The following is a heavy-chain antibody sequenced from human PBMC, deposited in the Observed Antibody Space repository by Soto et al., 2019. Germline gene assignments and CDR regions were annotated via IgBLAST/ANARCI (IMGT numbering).Heavy chain of an antibody. CDR3: ARESGGATATLDYYYFDMDV. CDR2: SNPNSVVT. Sequence: QVQLVQSGAEVKKPGASVTVSCRSSGDTFNDYYIHWVRQAPGQRLEWMGWSNPNSVVTKYAQKFQGGVSMTRDPAIGTVDMQLSRLRSDDTAVYYCARESGGATATLDYYYFDMDVWGTGTTVTVSS. J-gene: IGHJ6*03. D-gene: IGHD5-12*01. V-gene: IGHV1-2*02. CDR1: GDTFNDYY.